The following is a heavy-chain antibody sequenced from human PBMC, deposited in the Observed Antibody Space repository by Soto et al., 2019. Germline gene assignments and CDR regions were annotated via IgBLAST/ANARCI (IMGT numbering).Heavy chain of an antibody. V-gene: IGHV3-23*01. Sequence: GGSLRLSCAASGFTFSSYAMSWVRQAPGKGLEWVSAISGSGGSTYYADSVKGRFTISRDNSKKTLYLQMNSLRAEDTAVYYCAKDITGTTSYYFDYWGQGTLVTVSS. CDR3: AKDITGTTSYYFDY. CDR2: ISGSGGST. CDR1: GFTFSSYA. J-gene: IGHJ4*02. D-gene: IGHD1-7*01.